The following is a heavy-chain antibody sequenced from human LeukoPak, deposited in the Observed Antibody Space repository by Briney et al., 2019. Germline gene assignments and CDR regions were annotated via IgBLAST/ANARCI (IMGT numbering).Heavy chain of an antibody. Sequence: PSETLSLTCTVSGGSISSYYWSWIRQPPGKGLEWIGYIYTSGSTNYNPSLKSRVTISVDTSKNQFSLKLSSVTAADTAVYYCARALRDCSGDSCYSFDAFDIWGQGTLVTVSS. D-gene: IGHD2-15*01. CDR1: GGSISSYY. CDR3: ARALRDCSGDSCYSFDAFDI. V-gene: IGHV4-4*09. J-gene: IGHJ3*02. CDR2: IYTSGST.